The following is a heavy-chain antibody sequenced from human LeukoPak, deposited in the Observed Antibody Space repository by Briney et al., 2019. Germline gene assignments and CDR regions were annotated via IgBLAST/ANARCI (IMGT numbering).Heavy chain of an antibody. CDR2: INHSGST. D-gene: IGHD3-10*01. V-gene: IGHV4-34*01. CDR3: AKEITGGLYYMDV. CDR1: GGSFSGYY. J-gene: IGHJ6*03. Sequence: SETRSLTCAVYGGSFSGYYWSWIRQPPGKGLEWIGEINHSGSTNYNPSLKSRVTISVDTSKNQFSLKLSSVTAADTAVYYCAKEITGGLYYMDVWGKGTTVTVSS.